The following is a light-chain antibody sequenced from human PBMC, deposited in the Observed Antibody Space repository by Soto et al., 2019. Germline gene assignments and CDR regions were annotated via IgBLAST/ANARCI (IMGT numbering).Light chain of an antibody. V-gene: IGKV3D-20*02. J-gene: IGKJ5*01. CDR1: QSVSSSY. Sequence: TQSPGTRASPSCTSQSVSSSYLAWYQQKPGQAPRLLIYGASSRATGIPARFSGRGSGTDFTLTVSSLEPEDFAVYYCQQRSNWPITFGQGTRLEIK. CDR3: QQRSNWPIT. CDR2: GAS.